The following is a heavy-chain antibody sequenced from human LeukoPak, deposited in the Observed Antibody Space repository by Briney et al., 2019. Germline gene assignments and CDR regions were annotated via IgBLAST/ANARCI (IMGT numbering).Heavy chain of an antibody. V-gene: IGHV1-18*01. J-gene: IGHJ6*02. CDR1: GYTFTSYG. Sequence: ASVKVSCKASGYTFTSYGISWVRQAPGQGLERMGWISAYNGNTNNAQKLQGRVTMTTDTSTSTAYMGLRSLRSVDTAVYYCASGYKKQSRPLRPYYYYYYGMDVWGQGTTVTVSS. CDR3: ASGYKKQSRPLRPYYYYYYGMDV. CDR2: ISAYNGNT. D-gene: IGHD1-14*01.